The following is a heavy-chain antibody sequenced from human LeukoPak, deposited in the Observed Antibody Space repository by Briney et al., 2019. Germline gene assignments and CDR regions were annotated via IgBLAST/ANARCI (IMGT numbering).Heavy chain of an antibody. CDR1: GYTFTSYG. D-gene: IGHD3-9*01. J-gene: IGHJ6*03. CDR3: ARQQTYYDILGDMDV. Sequence: ASVKVSCKASGYTFTSYGISWVRQAPGRGLEWMGWISAYNGNTNYAQKLQGRVTMTTDTSTSTAYMELRSLRSDDTAVYYCARQQTYYDILGDMDVWGKGTTVTISS. V-gene: IGHV1-18*01. CDR2: ISAYNGNT.